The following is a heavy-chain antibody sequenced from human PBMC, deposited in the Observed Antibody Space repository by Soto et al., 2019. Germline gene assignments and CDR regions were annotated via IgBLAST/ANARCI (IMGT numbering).Heavy chain of an antibody. Sequence: VGSLRLSCAASGFTFSNYAMHWVRQAPGKGLEWVSGIGVSGTGTYYADSVKGRFTISRDNSKNTVYLQMNSLRVDDTAVYYCAKKKAGTHPFDYWGQGTLVTVSS. CDR1: GFTFSNYA. CDR2: IGVSGTGT. CDR3: AKKKAGTHPFDY. D-gene: IGHD3-10*01. J-gene: IGHJ4*02. V-gene: IGHV3-23*01.